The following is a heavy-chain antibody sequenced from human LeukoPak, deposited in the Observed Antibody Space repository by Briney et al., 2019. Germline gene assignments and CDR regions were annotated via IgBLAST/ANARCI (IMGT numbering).Heavy chain of an antibody. Sequence: GRSLRLSCAASGFTFSSYGMHWVRQAPGKGLEWVAVISYDGSNKYYADSVKGRFTISRDNSKNTLYLQMNSLRVEDTAVYYCASPEWLPDSIDIWGQGTMVTVSS. V-gene: IGHV3-30*03. D-gene: IGHD3-3*01. CDR1: GFTFSSYG. CDR3: ASPEWLPDSIDI. J-gene: IGHJ3*02. CDR2: ISYDGSNK.